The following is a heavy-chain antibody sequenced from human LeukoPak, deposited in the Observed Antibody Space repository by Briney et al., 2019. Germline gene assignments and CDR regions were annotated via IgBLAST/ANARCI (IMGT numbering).Heavy chain of an antibody. D-gene: IGHD2-21*01. J-gene: IGHJ4*02. Sequence: GGSLRLPCAASGFTFSSYAMHWVRQAPGKGLEWVAVISYDVSNKYYADSVKGRFTISRDNSKNTVYLQMNSLRAEDTAVYYCARVSIAIPFDYWGQGTLVTVSS. V-gene: IGHV3-30-3*01. CDR1: GFTFSSYA. CDR2: ISYDVSNK. CDR3: ARVSIAIPFDY.